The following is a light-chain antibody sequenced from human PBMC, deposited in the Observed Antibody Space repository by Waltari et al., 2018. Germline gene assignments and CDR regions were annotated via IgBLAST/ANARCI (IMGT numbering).Light chain of an antibody. CDR2: YPS. V-gene: IGKV1-5*03. J-gene: IGKJ1*01. Sequence: DIQMTQSPSTMSAPVGDCVTITCRASQSFSVWLAWYQQKPGNAPRPFIHYPSHLHSGVPARFTGSGSGTLFTLTINNLQPDDFATYYCQQYNSYPWTFGQGTKVEIK. CDR1: QSFSVW. CDR3: QQYNSYPWT.